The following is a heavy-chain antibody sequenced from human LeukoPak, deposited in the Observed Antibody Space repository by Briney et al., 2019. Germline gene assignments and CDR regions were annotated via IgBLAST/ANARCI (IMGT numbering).Heavy chain of an antibody. CDR2: INHSGST. CDR3: ARGVGIAARAPYFQH. V-gene: IGHV4-34*01. D-gene: IGHD6-13*01. CDR1: GGSFSGYY. J-gene: IGHJ1*01. Sequence: SETLSLTCAVYGGSFSGYYWSWIRQPPGKGLEWIGEINHSGSTNYNPSLKSRVTISVDTSKNQFSPKLSSVTAADTAVYYCARGVGIAARAPYFQHWGQGTLVTVSS.